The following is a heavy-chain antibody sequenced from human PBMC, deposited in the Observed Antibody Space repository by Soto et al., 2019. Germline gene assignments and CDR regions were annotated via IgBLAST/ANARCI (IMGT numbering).Heavy chain of an antibody. D-gene: IGHD3-9*01. CDR3: VADRRRTTSGYSIQS. CDR2: IVVGSGNT. J-gene: IGHJ3*01. V-gene: IGHV1-58*01. Sequence: SVKVSCKASGFTFTSSAVQWVRQARGQRLEWIGWIVVGSGNTNYAQKFKDRVTTTWHRSTRTAYIERSSLRSEATALYYCVADRRRTTSGYSIQSWGEGKMVTVPS. CDR1: GFTFTSSA.